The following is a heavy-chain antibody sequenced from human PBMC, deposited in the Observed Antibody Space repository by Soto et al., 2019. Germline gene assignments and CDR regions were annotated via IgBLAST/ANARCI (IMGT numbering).Heavy chain of an antibody. Sequence: QITLKESGPTLLKPTQTLTLTCTFSGFSLSTSEVGVGWIRQPPGKALEWLALIYWDDDKRYSPSLRSRLTITKDTSKNQAVLTMTNMDPVDTATYYCAHRFDWYYFNYWGQGSLVTVSS. V-gene: IGHV2-5*02. J-gene: IGHJ4*02. CDR3: AHRFDWYYFNY. D-gene: IGHD3-9*01. CDR2: IYWDDDK. CDR1: GFSLSTSEVG.